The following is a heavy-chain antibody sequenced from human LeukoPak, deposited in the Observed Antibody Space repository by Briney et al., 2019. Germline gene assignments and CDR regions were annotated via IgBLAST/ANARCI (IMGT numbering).Heavy chain of an antibody. J-gene: IGHJ6*04. Sequence: GGSLRLSCAASGFTFSSYWMSWVRQAPGKGLEWVANIKQDGSEKYYVDSVKGRFTISRDNAKNSLYLQMNSLRAEDTAVYYCARDNYRLVRGVIITPLYDYGMDVWGKGTTVTVSS. V-gene: IGHV3-7*03. CDR1: GFTFSSYW. CDR3: ARDNYRLVRGVIITPLYDYGMDV. CDR2: IKQDGSEK. D-gene: IGHD3-10*01.